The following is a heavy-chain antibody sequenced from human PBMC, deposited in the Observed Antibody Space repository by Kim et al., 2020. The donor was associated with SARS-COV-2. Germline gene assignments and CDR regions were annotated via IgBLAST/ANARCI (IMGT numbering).Heavy chain of an antibody. J-gene: IGHJ4*02. V-gene: IGHV4-59*01. CDR3: ARARILTLYYFDY. D-gene: IGHD3-9*01. Sequence: YNPSLKSRVTISVDTSKNQFSLKLSSVTAADTAVYYCARARILTLYYFDYWGQGTLVTVSS.